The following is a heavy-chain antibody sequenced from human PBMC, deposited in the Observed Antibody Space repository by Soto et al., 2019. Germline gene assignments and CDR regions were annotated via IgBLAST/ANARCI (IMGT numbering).Heavy chain of an antibody. V-gene: IGHV1-46*01. J-gene: IGHJ4*02. CDR3: ARNLAAADY. D-gene: IGHD6-13*01. Sequence: QVRLVQSGAEVKKPGASVKVSCKSSGYILINYYIHWVRQAPGQGLEWLGIINPNGGSTNYAQKFRGRVTMARDTSTSTVYMNPSRLRSDATAVYYCARNLAAADYWGQGILVTVSS. CDR1: GYILINYY. CDR2: INPNGGST.